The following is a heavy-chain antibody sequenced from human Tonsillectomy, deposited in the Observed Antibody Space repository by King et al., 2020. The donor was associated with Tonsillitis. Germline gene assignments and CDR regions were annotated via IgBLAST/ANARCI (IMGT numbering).Heavy chain of an antibody. CDR2: INPTGDST. J-gene: IGHJ5*02. CDR3: ARANSDNAPGLQGWWFDP. Sequence: VQLVQSGAEVRKPGTSVKISCKAFGYIFTSHYMHWVRQAPGQGLEWMGLINPTGDSTMYAQKFQGRITMTRDTSTNTDYMEMTSLRSEDTAVYYCARANSDNAPGLQGWWFDPWGQGTLVTVSS. CDR1: GYIFTSHY. V-gene: IGHV1-46*01. D-gene: IGHD1/OR15-1a*01.